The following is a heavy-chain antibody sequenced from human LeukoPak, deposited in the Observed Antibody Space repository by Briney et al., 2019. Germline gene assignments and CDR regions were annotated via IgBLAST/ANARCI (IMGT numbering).Heavy chain of an antibody. CDR2: ISSDGSTI. J-gene: IGHJ5*02. CDR3: ARGRRFFDFDP. CDR1: GFTFSNYY. V-gene: IGHV3-11*01. D-gene: IGHD3-3*01. Sequence: GGSLRLSCAASGFTFSNYYMSWIRQSPAKGLEWLSYISSDGSTIYYTDSVKGRFTISWDNAENSVYLQMSSLRADDTAVYYCARGRRFFDFDPWGQGTLVTVSS.